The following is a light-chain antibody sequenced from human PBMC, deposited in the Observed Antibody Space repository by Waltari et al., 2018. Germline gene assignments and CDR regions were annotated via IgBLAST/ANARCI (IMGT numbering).Light chain of an antibody. V-gene: IGKV1-39*01. CDR2: GAS. J-gene: IGKJ1*01. Sequence: DIQMTQSPSSLSASVGDRVPITCRTSQNIRTYLNWYQQKPAKAPKLLIFGASSLPRGVPSRFSGSASGTEFTLTITNLQPDDFATYFCQQSFSSPWTFGQGTTV. CDR1: QNIRTY. CDR3: QQSFSSPWT.